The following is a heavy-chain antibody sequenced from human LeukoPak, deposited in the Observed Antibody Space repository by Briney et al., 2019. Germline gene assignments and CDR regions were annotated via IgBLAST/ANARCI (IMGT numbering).Heavy chain of an antibody. CDR1: GRSFSGYY. V-gene: IGHV4-59*01. CDR2: IYYSGST. D-gene: IGHD3-22*01. J-gene: IGHJ4*02. Sequence: NPSETLSLTCAVYGRSFSGYYWSWIRQPPGKGLEWIGYIYYSGSTNYNPSLKSRVTISVDTSKNQFSLKLSSVTAADTAVYYCARVWYDSSGYYHPFDYWGQGTLVTVSS. CDR3: ARVWYDSSGYYHPFDY.